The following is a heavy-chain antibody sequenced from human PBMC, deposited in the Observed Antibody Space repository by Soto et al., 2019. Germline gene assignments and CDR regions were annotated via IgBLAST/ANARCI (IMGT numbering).Heavy chain of an antibody. Sequence: QVQLVESGGGVVQPGRSLRLSCAASGFTFSSYGMHWVRQAPGKGLEWVAVISYDGSNKYYADSVKGRFTISRDNSKNSLYLQMNSLRAEDTAVYYCAKELLWFGELLESSGYGMDVWGQGPTVTVSS. CDR1: GFTFSSYG. D-gene: IGHD3-10*01. CDR3: AKELLWFGELLESSGYGMDV. J-gene: IGHJ6*02. V-gene: IGHV3-30*18. CDR2: ISYDGSNK.